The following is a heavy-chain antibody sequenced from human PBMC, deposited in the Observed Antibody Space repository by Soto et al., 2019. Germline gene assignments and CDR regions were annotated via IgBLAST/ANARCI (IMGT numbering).Heavy chain of an antibody. Sequence: SVKVSCKASGGTFSSYAISWVRQAPGQGLEWMGGIIPIFGTANYAQKFQGRVTITADESTSTAYMELSSLRSEDTAVYYCARALRYFDWLLPDYYYYGMDVWGQGTTVTVSS. CDR1: GGTFSSYA. V-gene: IGHV1-69*13. CDR3: ARALRYFDWLLPDYYYYGMDV. CDR2: IIPIFGTA. J-gene: IGHJ6*02. D-gene: IGHD3-9*01.